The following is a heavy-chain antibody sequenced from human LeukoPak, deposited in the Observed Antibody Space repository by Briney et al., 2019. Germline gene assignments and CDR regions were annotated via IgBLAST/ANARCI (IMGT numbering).Heavy chain of an antibody. CDR3: ATLYYYDSSGHQGYMDV. CDR2: INHSGST. J-gene: IGHJ6*03. V-gene: IGHV4-34*01. D-gene: IGHD3-22*01. Sequence: SETLSLTCAVYGGSFSGYYWSWIRQPPGKGLEWIGEINHSGSTNYNPSLKSRVTISVDTSKNQFSLKLSSVTAADTAAYYRATLYYYDSSGHQGYMDVWGKGTTVTVSS. CDR1: GGSFSGYY.